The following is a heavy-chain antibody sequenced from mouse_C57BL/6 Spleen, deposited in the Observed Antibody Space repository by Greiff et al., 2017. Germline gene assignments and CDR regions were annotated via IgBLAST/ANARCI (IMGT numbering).Heavy chain of an antibody. J-gene: IGHJ3*01. CDR3: APYYYGSSYGGAWFAY. CDR1: GFNINDYY. CDR2: IDPEDGET. V-gene: IGHV14-2*01. D-gene: IGHD1-1*01. Sequence: VQLQQSGAELVKPGASVKLSCTASGFNINDYYMHWVKQRTEQGLEWIGRIDPEDGETKYAPKFQGKDTITADTSSNTAYLQLSSLTSENTAVYYCAPYYYGSSYGGAWFAYWGQGTLVTVSA.